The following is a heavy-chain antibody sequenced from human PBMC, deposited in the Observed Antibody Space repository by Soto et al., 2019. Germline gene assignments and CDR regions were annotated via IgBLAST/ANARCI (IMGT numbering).Heavy chain of an antibody. D-gene: IGHD6-19*01. J-gene: IGHJ4*02. CDR3: ARPDRQETVAGDY. Sequence: PSETLSLTCTVSGGSISSRGYYWAWIRQPPGKGLEWIGSIYFSGSIYDSPSLKSRITISVDTAKNQFSLKLNSVTAADTAVYYCARPDRQETVAGDYLGQGTQVTVSS. V-gene: IGHV4-39*01. CDR1: GGSISSRGYY. CDR2: IYFSGSI.